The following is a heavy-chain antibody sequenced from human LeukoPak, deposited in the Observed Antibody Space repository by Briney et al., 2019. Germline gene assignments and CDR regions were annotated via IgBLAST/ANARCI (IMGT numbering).Heavy chain of an antibody. J-gene: IGHJ3*02. CDR3: AKDIYYYDRRGAFDI. D-gene: IGHD3-22*01. Sequence: GGSLRLSCAASGLTFNSYWMHWVRQVAGKGLVWVARINGDASNTTYADSVKGRFTISRDNAKNTLYLQMNSLRAEDTAVYYCAKDIYYYDRRGAFDIWGQGTMVTVSS. CDR1: GLTFNSYW. CDR2: INGDASNT. V-gene: IGHV3-74*03.